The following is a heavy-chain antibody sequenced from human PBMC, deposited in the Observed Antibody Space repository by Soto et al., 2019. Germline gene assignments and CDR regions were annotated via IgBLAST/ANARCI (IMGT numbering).Heavy chain of an antibody. D-gene: IGHD5-18*01. V-gene: IGHV1-69*12. CDR3: ASHGYSYGYLFDY. Sequence: QVQLVQSGAEVKKPGSSVKVSCKASGGTFSSYAISWVRQAPGQGLEWMGGIISIFDTADYAQKFQGRVTITAAESTSTAYMELSSLRSEDTAVYYCASHGYSYGYLFDYWGQGTLVTVSS. J-gene: IGHJ4*02. CDR1: GGTFSSYA. CDR2: IISIFDTA.